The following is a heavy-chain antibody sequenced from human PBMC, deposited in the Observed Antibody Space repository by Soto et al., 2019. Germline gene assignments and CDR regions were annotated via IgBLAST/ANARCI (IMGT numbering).Heavy chain of an antibody. CDR1: GYTFTSYY. V-gene: IGHV1-46*01. Sequence: ASVKVSCKASGYTFTSYYMHWVRQAPGQGLEWMGIINPSGGSTSYAQKFQGRVTITADTSTSTAYMELSSLRSEDTAVYYCARDHYGSGDYYYYGMDVWGQGTTVTVSS. J-gene: IGHJ6*02. CDR3: ARDHYGSGDYYYYGMDV. D-gene: IGHD3-10*01. CDR2: INPSGGST.